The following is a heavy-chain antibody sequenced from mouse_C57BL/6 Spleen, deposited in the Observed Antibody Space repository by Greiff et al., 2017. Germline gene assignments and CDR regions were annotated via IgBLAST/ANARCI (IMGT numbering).Heavy chain of an antibody. CDR2: INPGSGGT. J-gene: IGHJ4*01. Sequence: VQLQQSGAELVRPGTSVKVSCKASGYAFTNYLIEWVKQRPGQGLGWIGVINPGSGGTNYNEKFKGKATLTADKSSSTAYMQLSSLTSEDSAVYFCARRGSSGTFYAMDYWGQGTSVTVSS. CDR3: ARRGSSGTFYAMDY. D-gene: IGHD3-2*02. V-gene: IGHV1-54*01. CDR1: GYAFTNYL.